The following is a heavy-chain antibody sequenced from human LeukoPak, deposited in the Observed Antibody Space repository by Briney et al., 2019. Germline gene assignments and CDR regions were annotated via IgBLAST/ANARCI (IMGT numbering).Heavy chain of an antibody. D-gene: IGHD2-15*01. J-gene: IGHJ6*03. CDR2: IRYDGSNK. CDR1: GFTFINYG. Sequence: GGSLRLSCAASGFTFINYGMHCVRQAPGKGLEWVAFIRYDGSNKYFADSLKGRFTISRDNSKNTLYLQMNSLRPEDTAVYYCAKDWRRIVVVGPITRHGNYMDVWGKGTTVTISS. V-gene: IGHV3-30*02. CDR3: AKDWRRIVVVGPITRHGNYMDV.